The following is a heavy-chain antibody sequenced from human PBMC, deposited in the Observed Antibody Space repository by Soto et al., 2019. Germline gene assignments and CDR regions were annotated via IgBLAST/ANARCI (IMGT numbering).Heavy chain of an antibody. D-gene: IGHD2-21*01. CDR1: GFTFSNNV. J-gene: IGHJ4*02. CDR3: AGRCDSGDWAYGY. Sequence: EVQLLESGGGLVQPGGSLRLSCTASGFTFSNNVMSGVIKAPGKGREWVSSISDSGGNTYYADSEKGRLTISRDNSRNTMYLQVNSLKDEDTAVYYCAGRCDSGDWAYGYWGQGTLVTVSS. CDR2: ISDSGGNT. V-gene: IGHV3-23*01.